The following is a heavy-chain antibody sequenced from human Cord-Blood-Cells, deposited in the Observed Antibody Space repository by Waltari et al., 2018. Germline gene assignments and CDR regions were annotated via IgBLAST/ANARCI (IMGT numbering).Heavy chain of an antibody. D-gene: IGHD6-13*01. Sequence: QVQLVQSGAEVKKPGSSVKVSCKASVGTFSIYAISWVRQAPGQGLEWMGGIIPIFGTANYAQKFQGRVTITADESTSTAYMELSSLRSEDTAVYYCARVPPYSSSWYFDYWGQGTLVTVSS. CDR3: ARVPPYSSSWYFDY. V-gene: IGHV1-69*01. CDR1: VGTFSIYA. CDR2: IIPIFGTA. J-gene: IGHJ4*02.